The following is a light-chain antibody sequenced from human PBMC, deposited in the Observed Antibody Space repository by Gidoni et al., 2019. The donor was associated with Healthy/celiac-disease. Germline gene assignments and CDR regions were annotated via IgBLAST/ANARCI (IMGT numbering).Light chain of an antibody. CDR1: QSVLYSSNNKNY. Sequence: IVMTQSPDSLAVSLGERATINCKSSQSVLYSSNNKNYLAWYQQKPGQPPKLLIYWASTRESGVPDRFSGSGSGTDFTLTISSLQAEDVAVYYCQQYYSTPSRPFGQGTKVEIK. J-gene: IGKJ1*01. CDR3: QQYYSTPSRP. CDR2: WAS. V-gene: IGKV4-1*01.